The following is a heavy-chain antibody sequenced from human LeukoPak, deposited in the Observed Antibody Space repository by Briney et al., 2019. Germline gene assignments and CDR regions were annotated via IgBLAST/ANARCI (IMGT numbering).Heavy chain of an antibody. CDR2: IYYSGST. D-gene: IGHD1-7*01. J-gene: IGHJ3*02. CDR1: GGSISSGDYY. V-gene: IGHV4-30-4*08. CDR3: ARASPELRDAFDI. Sequence: SETLSLTCTVSGGSISSGDYYWSWIRQPPGKGLEWIGYIYYSGSTYYNPSLKSRVTISVDTSKNQFSLKLSSVTAADTAVYYCARASPELRDAFDIWGQGTMVTVSS.